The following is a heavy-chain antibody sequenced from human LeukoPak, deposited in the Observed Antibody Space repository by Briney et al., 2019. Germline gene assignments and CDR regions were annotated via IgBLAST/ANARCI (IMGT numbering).Heavy chain of an antibody. J-gene: IGHJ4*02. CDR1: GFSLSTSGMC. CDR3: ARMVFSSYYFDY. CDR2: IDWDDAK. V-gene: IGHV2-70*01. Sequence: SGPTLKNPTQTLTLTCTFSGFSLSTSGMCVGWIRQPPGKALEWLALIDWDDAKYYSTSLKTRLTISKDTSKNQVVLTMTNMDPVDTATYFCARMVFSSYYFDYWGQGTLVTVSS. D-gene: IGHD3-9*01.